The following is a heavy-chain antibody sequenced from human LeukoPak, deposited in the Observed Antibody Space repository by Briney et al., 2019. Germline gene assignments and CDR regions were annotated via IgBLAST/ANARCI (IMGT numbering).Heavy chain of an antibody. Sequence: SLKGRLTISRDGSKNTVYLQVNSLRAEDTAVYYCARGKNYGDYEGNWFDPWGQGTLVTVSS. D-gene: IGHD4-17*01. CDR3: ARGKNYGDYEGNWFDP. V-gene: IGHV3-30*01. J-gene: IGHJ5*02.